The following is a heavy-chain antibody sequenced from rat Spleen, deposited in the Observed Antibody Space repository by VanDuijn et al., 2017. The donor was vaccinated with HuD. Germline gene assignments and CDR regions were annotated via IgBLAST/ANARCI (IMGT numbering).Heavy chain of an antibody. D-gene: IGHD1-11*01. CDR2: ISYDGSGT. Sequence: EVQLVDSGGGLVEPGRSLKLSCAASGFTFSDYNMAWVRQAPKKGLEWVATISYDGSGTYYRGSVKGRFTISRNNANDTLYLQMDSLRSEDTATYYCTAINYGGFTYWGQGALVTVSS. CDR1: GFTFSDYN. V-gene: IGHV5-7*01. CDR3: TAINYGGFTY. J-gene: IGHJ3*01.